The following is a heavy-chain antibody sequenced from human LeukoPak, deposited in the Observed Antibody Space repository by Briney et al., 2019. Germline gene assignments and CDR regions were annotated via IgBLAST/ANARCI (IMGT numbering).Heavy chain of an antibody. J-gene: IGHJ6*03. CDR3: ARDPLEDHYMDV. CDR1: GGSISSGSYY. CDR2: IYTSGST. D-gene: IGHD1-1*01. V-gene: IGHV4-61*02. Sequence: SETLSLTCTVSGGSISSGSYYWSWIRQPAGKGLEWIGRIYTSGSTNYNPSLKSRATISVDTSKNQFSLKLSSVTAADTAVYYCARDPLEDHYMDVWGKGTTVTVSS.